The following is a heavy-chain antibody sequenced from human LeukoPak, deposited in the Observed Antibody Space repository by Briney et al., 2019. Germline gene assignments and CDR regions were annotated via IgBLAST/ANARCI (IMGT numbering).Heavy chain of an antibody. Sequence: PSETLSLTCTVSGGSISSSSYYWGWIRQPPGKGLEWIGSIYYSGSTYYNPSLKSRVTISVDTSKNQFSLKLSSVTAADTAVYYCARDSLAAAGPLDGMDVWGQGTTVTVSS. CDR1: GGSISSSSYY. J-gene: IGHJ6*02. CDR2: IYYSGST. CDR3: ARDSLAAAGPLDGMDV. D-gene: IGHD6-13*01. V-gene: IGHV4-39*07.